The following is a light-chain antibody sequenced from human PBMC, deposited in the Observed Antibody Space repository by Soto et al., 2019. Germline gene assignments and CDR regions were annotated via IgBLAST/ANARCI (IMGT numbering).Light chain of an antibody. V-gene: IGKV3-15*01. CDR2: GAS. Sequence: EIVMTQSPATLSVSPGERATLSCRASQSVSGNLAWYQQKPGQAPRRLIYGASTRATGIPARFSGSGSGTEFTLTISSLQSEDFAVYYCQQHNNWPPITFGQGTRLEIK. CDR1: QSVSGN. CDR3: QQHNNWPPIT. J-gene: IGKJ5*01.